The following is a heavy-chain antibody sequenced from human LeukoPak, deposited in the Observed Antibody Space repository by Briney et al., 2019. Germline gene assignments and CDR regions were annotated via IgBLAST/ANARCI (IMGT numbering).Heavy chain of an antibody. V-gene: IGHV3-21*01. CDR2: ISSSSNYI. J-gene: IGHJ6*03. Sequence: GGSLRPSCEASGFTFSSYNMSWVRQAPGKGLEWVSSISSSSNYIYYADSVKGRFTISRDNAKNSLYLQMNSLRAEDTAVYYCARPGSSWPYYYYYYYMDVWGKGTTVTVSS. D-gene: IGHD6-13*01. CDR3: ARPGSSWPYYYYYYYMDV. CDR1: GFTFSSYN.